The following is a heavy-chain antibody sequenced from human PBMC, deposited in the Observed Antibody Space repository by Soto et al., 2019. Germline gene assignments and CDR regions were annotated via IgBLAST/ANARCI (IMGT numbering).Heavy chain of an antibody. CDR1: GFTFSSYA. CDR2: ISSNGGST. V-gene: IGHV3-64*01. CDR3: ARSVYSGSFRFDY. J-gene: IGHJ4*02. D-gene: IGHD1-26*01. Sequence: PGGSLRLSCAASGFTFSSYAMHWVRQAPGKGLEYVSAISSNGGSTYYANSVKGRFTISRDNSKNTLYLQMGSLRAEDMAVYYCARSVYSGSFRFDYWGQGTLVTVSS.